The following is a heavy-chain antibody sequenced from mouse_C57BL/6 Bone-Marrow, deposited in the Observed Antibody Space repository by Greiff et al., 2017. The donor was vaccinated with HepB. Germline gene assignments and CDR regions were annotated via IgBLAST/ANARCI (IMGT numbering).Heavy chain of an antibody. D-gene: IGHD1-1*01. J-gene: IGHJ1*03. V-gene: IGHV1-52*01. CDR1: GYTFTSYW. CDR3: ARWGYYYGSSIWYFDV. CDR2: IDPSDSET. Sequence: QVQLQQPGAELVRPGSSVKLSCKASGYTFTSYWMHWVKQRPIQGLEWIGNIDPSDSETHYNQKFKDKATLTVDKSSSTAYMQLSSLTSEDSAVYYCARWGYYYGSSIWYFDVWGTVTTVTVSS.